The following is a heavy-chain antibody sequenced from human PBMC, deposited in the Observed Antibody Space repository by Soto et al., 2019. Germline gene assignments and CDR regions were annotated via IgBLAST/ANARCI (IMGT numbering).Heavy chain of an antibody. J-gene: IGHJ4*02. CDR2: ISGSGSTI. CDR1: GFTFSSYA. CDR3: AKVFYYYDSSGYYYFDY. V-gene: IGHV3-23*01. Sequence: GGSLRLSCAASGFTFSSYAVSWVRQAPGKGPEWISSISGSGSTIYYADSVKGRFTISRDNSKNTLYLQMSSLRAEDTAVYYCAKVFYYYDSSGYYYFDYRGQRTLVTVSS. D-gene: IGHD3-22*01.